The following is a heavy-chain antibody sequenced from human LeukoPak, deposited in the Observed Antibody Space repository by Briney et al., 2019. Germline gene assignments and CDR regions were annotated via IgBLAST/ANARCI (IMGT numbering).Heavy chain of an antibody. J-gene: IGHJ6*03. CDR2: INHSGST. Sequence: SETLFLTCAVYGGSFSGYYWSWIRQPPGKGLEWIGEINHSGSTNYNPSLKSRVTISVDTSKNQFSLKLSSVTAADTAVYYCARVVVVVAASYYYYYYMDVWGKGTTVTVSS. D-gene: IGHD2-15*01. V-gene: IGHV4-34*01. CDR1: GGSFSGYY. CDR3: ARVVVVVAASYYYYYYMDV.